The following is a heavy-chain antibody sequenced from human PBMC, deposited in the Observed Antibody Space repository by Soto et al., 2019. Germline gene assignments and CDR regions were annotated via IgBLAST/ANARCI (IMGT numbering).Heavy chain of an antibody. Sequence: GGSMRLSCAASGLTFNNYAMNWVRRAPGKGLEWVSYISSSSGTIFYADSVEGRFTISRDNAKNSLYLLMNSLRAEDTAVYYCARDLEAYNWNPHSIFDYWGQGTLVTVSS. CDR3: ARDLEAYNWNPHSIFDY. CDR1: GLTFNNYA. D-gene: IGHD1-20*01. CDR2: ISSSSGTI. V-gene: IGHV3-48*01. J-gene: IGHJ4*02.